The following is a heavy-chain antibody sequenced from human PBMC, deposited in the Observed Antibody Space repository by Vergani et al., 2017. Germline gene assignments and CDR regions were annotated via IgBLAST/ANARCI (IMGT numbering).Heavy chain of an antibody. J-gene: IGHJ6*02. D-gene: IGHD3-16*01. CDR3: AKGAGDGPHYYYYGMDV. Sequence: EVQLLESGGGLVQPGGSLRLSCAASGLPFSSYAMSWVRQAPGKGLEWVSAISGSGGSTYYADSVKGRFTISRDNAKNTLYLQMNSLRAEETAVYYCAKGAGDGPHYYYYGMDVWGQGTTVTVSS. CDR1: GLPFSSYA. V-gene: IGHV3-23*01. CDR2: ISGSGGST.